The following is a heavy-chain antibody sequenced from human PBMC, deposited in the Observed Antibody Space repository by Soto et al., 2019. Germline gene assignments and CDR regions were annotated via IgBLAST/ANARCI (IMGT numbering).Heavy chain of an antibody. CDR3: SRSPEVGVRGAY. Sequence: GSLRLSCTGSGFPFSAYNINWVRQAPGKGLEWVSSITVGSSHIYQPNSMKGRFTISRDDAKNSVYLQIDSLRDEDTALYYCSRSPEVGVRGAYWGQGTLVTVSS. J-gene: IGHJ4*02. V-gene: IGHV3-21*01. CDR1: GFPFSAYN. D-gene: IGHD3-16*01. CDR2: ITVGSSHI.